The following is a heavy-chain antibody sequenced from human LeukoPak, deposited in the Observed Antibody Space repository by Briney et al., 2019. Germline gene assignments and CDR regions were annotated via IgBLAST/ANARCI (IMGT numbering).Heavy chain of an antibody. V-gene: IGHV4-39*01. Sequence: PSETLSLTCTVSGGSISSNSYYWGWIRQPPGKGLEWIGSIYYSGSPYYNPSLKSRVTISVDTSKNQFSLKVISVTAADTAVYYCARVLDRVTDYYFDYWGQGTLVTVSS. CDR2: IYYSGSP. CDR3: ARVLDRVTDYYFDY. CDR1: GGSISSNSYY. J-gene: IGHJ4*02. D-gene: IGHD5-12*01.